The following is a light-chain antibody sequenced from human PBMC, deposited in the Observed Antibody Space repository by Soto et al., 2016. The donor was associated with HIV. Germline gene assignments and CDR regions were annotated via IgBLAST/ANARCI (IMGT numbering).Light chain of an antibody. CDR2: AAS. CDR1: QSISSY. CDR3: QQSYSTPG. J-gene: IGKJ4*01. Sequence: DIHLTQSPSLLSASVGDRVTITCRASQSISSYLNWYQQKPGKAPKLLIYAASSLQSGVPSRFSGSGSGTDFTLTISSLQPEDFATYYCQQSYSTPGFGGGTKVEIK. V-gene: IGKV1-39*01.